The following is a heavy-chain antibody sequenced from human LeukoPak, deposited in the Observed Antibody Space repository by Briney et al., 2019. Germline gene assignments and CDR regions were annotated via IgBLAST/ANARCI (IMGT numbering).Heavy chain of an antibody. V-gene: IGHV4-59*01. CDR3: ARGTVTISSWFDP. Sequence: SETLSLTYTVSGGSISSYYWSWIRQPPGKGLEWIGYIYYSGSTNYNPSLKSRVTISVDTSKNQFSLKLSSVTAADTAVYYCARGTVTISSWFDPWGQGTLVTVSS. J-gene: IGHJ5*02. D-gene: IGHD4-17*01. CDR2: IYYSGST. CDR1: GGSISSYY.